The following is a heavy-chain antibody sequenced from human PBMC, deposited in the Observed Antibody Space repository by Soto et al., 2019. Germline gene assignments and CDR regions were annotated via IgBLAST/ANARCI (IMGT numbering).Heavy chain of an antibody. Sequence: QVQLVQSGAEEKQPGASVRVSCKTSGYDFSSYAMHWVRQAPGQRLEWMGWINIGSGRTEYSQNLQDRITITRDTSARTVYMDLSSLKSEDTSVYFCVRDGGDCGYRLTYYYYMGLDVWGQGTTVTVSS. V-gene: IGHV1-3*05. J-gene: IGHJ6*02. CDR1: GYDFSSYA. CDR2: INIGSGRT. CDR3: VRDGGDCGYRLTYYYYMGLDV. D-gene: IGHD2-21*02.